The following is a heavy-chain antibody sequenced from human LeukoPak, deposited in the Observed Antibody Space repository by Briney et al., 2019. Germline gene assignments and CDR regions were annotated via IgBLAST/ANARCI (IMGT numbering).Heavy chain of an antibody. D-gene: IGHD1-26*01. J-gene: IGHJ4*02. Sequence: PSETLSLTCAVYGGSFSGHYWSWIRQPPGKGLEWIGEINHSGSTNYNPSLKSRVTISVDTSKNQFSLKLTSVTAADTAVYYCTRGPYGATLGYWGQGTLVTVSS. CDR3: TRGPYGATLGY. V-gene: IGHV4-34*01. CDR1: GGSFSGHY. CDR2: INHSGST.